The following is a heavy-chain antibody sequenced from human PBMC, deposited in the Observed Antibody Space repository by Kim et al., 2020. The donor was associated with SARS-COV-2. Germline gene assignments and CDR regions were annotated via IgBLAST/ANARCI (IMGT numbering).Heavy chain of an antibody. CDR2: IWYDGSNK. D-gene: IGHD2-15*01. Sequence: GGSLRLSCAASGFTFSSYAMHWVRQAPGKGLEWVAVIWYDGSNKYYADSVKGRFTISRDNSKNTLYLQMNSLRAEDTAVYYCAKGAVVAARPTYFDYWG. CDR3: AKGAVVAARPTYFDY. J-gene: IGHJ4*01. V-gene: IGHV3-33*06. CDR1: GFTFSSYA.